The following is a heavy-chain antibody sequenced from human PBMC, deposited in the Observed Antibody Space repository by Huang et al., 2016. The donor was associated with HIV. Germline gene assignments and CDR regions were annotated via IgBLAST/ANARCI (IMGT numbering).Heavy chain of an antibody. CDR1: GGSISRGGYY. CDR3: GRFSYYSDSTISQYLQL. D-gene: IGHD3-22*01. J-gene: IGHJ1*01. CDR2: IYYSGST. V-gene: IGHV4-30-4*08. Sequence: QVHLQESGPGLVKPSQTLSLTCTVSGGSISRGGYYWTWIRQPPGKGMEWIGYIYYSGSTYYNPSLKSRVTISVDTSKNQFSLKVTSMTAADTAVYYCGRFSYYSDSTISQYLQLWGQGALVTVSS.